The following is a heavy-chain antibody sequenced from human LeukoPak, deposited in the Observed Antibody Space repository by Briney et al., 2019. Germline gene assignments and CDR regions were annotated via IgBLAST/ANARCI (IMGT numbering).Heavy chain of an antibody. CDR1: GFTFSSYS. Sequence: GSLRLSCAASGFTFSSYSMNWVRQAPGKGLEWVSYISSSSSTIYYADSVKGRFTISRDNAKNSLYLQMNSLRAEDTAVYYCAIQFGEFDYWGQGTLVTVSS. CDR3: AIQFGEFDY. CDR2: ISSSSSTI. V-gene: IGHV3-48*01. D-gene: IGHD3-10*01. J-gene: IGHJ4*02.